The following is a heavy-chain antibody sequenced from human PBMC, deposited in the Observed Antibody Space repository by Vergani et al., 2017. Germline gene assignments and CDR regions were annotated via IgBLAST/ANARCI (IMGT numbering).Heavy chain of an antibody. CDR3: VRGLYSRGPFDV. V-gene: IGHV4-38-2*02. Sequence: QVQLQESGPGLLKTSETLSLTCNVSGVSITRGNYWGWVRQSPGTGLVWIASVFHLGTVYYNPALRGRVRISIDAYNVLSLRLQSVTAPDTAVYFCVRGLYSRGPFDVWGQGSLVTVSS. CDR2: VFHLGTV. D-gene: IGHD3-22*01. J-gene: IGHJ4*01. CDR1: GVSITRGNY.